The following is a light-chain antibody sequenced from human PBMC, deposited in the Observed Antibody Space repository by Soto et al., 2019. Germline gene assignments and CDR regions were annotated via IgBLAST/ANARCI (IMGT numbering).Light chain of an antibody. CDR1: QSISNH. V-gene: IGKV1-39*01. Sequence: IRVSLSPSSLSASVEDRVIITCRASQSISNHLNWYQQKPGKAPKLLIFAASSLQSGVPSRFSGSRSGPDFTLTISSLQPEDFATYYCQQSYSSPPTFGQGTKVDIK. CDR2: AAS. J-gene: IGKJ1*01. CDR3: QQSYSSPPT.